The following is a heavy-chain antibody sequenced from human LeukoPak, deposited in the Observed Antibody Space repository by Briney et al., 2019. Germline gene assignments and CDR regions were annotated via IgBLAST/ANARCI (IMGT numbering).Heavy chain of an antibody. CDR2: IYYSGGT. D-gene: IGHD3-22*01. J-gene: IGHJ5*02. Sequence: PSETLSLTCTVSGGSISSYYWSWIRQPPGKGLEWIGYIYYSGGTNYNPSLKSRVTISVDTSKNQFSLKLSSVTAADTAVYYCARQGGGDYYDSSGSNWFDPWGQGTLVTVSS. V-gene: IGHV4-59*08. CDR3: ARQGGGDYYDSSGSNWFDP. CDR1: GGSISSYY.